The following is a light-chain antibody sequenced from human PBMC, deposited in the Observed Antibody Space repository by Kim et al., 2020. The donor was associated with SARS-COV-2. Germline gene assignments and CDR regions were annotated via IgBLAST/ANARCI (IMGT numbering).Light chain of an antibody. CDR3: QSSDSSLSGV. CDR1: GSNIGAGYD. J-gene: IGLJ3*02. Sequence: GQGVTIPCTVSGSNIGAGYDVHWYQQWPGTAPRLLIYANNNRPSGVPDRFSGSKSGTSASLAITGLQAEDEAVYYCQSSDSSLSGVFGGGTQLTVL. V-gene: IGLV1-40*01. CDR2: ANN.